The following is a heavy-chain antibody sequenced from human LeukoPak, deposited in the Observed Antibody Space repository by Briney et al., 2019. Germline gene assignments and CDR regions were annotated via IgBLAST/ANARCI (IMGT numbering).Heavy chain of an antibody. CDR2: IKQDGSEK. CDR1: GFTFSSYW. CDR3: AMSGGSFLDY. V-gene: IGHV3-7*01. J-gene: IGHJ4*02. Sequence: PGGSLRLSCTASGFTFSSYWMSWVRQAPGKGLEWVANIKQDGSEKDYVDSVKGRFTISRDNPKNSLYLQMNSLRAEDTAVYYCAMSGGSFLDYWGQGTLVTVSS. D-gene: IGHD2-15*01.